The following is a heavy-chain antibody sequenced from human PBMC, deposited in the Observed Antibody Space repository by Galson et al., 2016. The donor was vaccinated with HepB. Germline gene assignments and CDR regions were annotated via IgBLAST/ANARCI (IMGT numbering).Heavy chain of an antibody. D-gene: IGHD2-2*01. CDR3: VQGSTAPAV. Sequence: SLRLSCAASGFTFRNYGMTWVRQAPGKGPEVVSSISRSGDSTDYADSVKGRFTISRDNSKNTLSLQMNSLTADDTATYYCVQGSTAPAVWGKGTTVTVSS. V-gene: IGHV3-23*01. CDR2: ISRSGDST. CDR1: GFTFRNYG. J-gene: IGHJ6*04.